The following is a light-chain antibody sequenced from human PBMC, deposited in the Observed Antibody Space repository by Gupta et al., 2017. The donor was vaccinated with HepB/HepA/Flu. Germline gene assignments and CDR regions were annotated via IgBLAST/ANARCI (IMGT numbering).Light chain of an antibody. V-gene: IGKV1-39*01. CDR2: AAS. CDR1: QRISRS. J-gene: IGKJ2*01. Sequence: DIQMTQSPSSLSASVGDRVTITCRASQRISRSLIWYQQKLGKAPKFLIYAASSVQSGVPSRFSGSGSGTDFTLTISRRQPEEFATYYCQQRDSIPYTFGQGTKLEIK. CDR3: QQRDSIPYT.